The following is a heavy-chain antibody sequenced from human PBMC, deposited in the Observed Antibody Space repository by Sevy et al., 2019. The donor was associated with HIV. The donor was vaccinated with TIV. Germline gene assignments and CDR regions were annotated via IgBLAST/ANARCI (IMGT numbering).Heavy chain of an antibody. Sequence: GGSLRLSCAASGFTFRNYDMHWVRQAPGKGLECMAFIRYDGSNKDYTDSVKGRFTISRDNSKNALYLLMNSLRGEDTAVYYCSKLPTSDYDSSSYFDDVHIWGQGTMVTVSS. V-gene: IGHV3-30*02. CDR3: SKLPTSDYDSSSYFDDVHI. J-gene: IGHJ3*02. CDR2: IRYDGSNK. CDR1: GFTFRNYD. D-gene: IGHD3-22*01.